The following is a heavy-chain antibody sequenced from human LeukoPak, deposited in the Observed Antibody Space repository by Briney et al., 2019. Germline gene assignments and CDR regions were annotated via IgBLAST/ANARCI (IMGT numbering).Heavy chain of an antibody. CDR1: GYTFTGYY. V-gene: IGHV1-2*07. CDR2: INPNSGGT. D-gene: IGHD3-22*01. Sequence: GASVKVSCKASGYTFTGYYMHWVRQAPGQGLEWMGWINPNSGGTNYAHQLQGRVTMTTDTSTSTAYMELRSLRSDDTAVYYCARDPVPVTYYSYNSGYSFDKWGQGTLVTVSS. CDR3: ARDPVPVTYYSYNSGYSFDK. J-gene: IGHJ4*02.